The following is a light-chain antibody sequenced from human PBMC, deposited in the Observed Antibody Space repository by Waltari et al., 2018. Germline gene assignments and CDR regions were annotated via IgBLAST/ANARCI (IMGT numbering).Light chain of an antibody. J-gene: IGKJ5*01. Sequence: DSQMTQSPSSLSASVGDRVTITCRASQSISSYLNWYQRKPGKAPHLLIYAASSLQSGVPSRLSGSGSGTDFTLTISSLQPEDFATYYCQQNYSPPTFGQGTRLEIK. CDR1: QSISSY. V-gene: IGKV1-39*01. CDR3: QQNYSPPT. CDR2: AAS.